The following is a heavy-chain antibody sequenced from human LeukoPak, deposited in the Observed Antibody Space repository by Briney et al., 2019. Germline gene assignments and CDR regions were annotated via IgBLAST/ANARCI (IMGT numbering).Heavy chain of an antibody. V-gene: IGHV6-1*01. D-gene: IGHD2-2*01. Sequence: SQTLSLTCAISGDSVSSNSAAWNWIRQYPSRGLEWLGRTYRRSKWSNDYAPSVKSRIIINPDTSKNQFSLQMNSVTPEGTAVYYCARLHCTTSCYVDYWGQGTLVTVSS. CDR1: GDSVSSNSAA. J-gene: IGHJ4*02. CDR2: TYRRSKWSN. CDR3: ARLHCTTSCYVDY.